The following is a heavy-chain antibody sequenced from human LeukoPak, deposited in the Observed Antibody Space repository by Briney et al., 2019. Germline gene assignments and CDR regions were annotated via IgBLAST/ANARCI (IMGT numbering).Heavy chain of an antibody. J-gene: IGHJ4*02. CDR3: AREKEWYYYDSSGYYYDY. D-gene: IGHD3-22*01. CDR2: ISAYNGNT. CDR1: GYTFTSYG. Sequence: ASVKVSCKASGYTFTSYGISWVRQAPGQGLEWMGWISAYNGNTNYAQKLQGRVTMTTDTSTSTAYMELRSLRSDDTAVYYCAREKEWYYYDSSGYYYDYWGQGTLVTVSS. V-gene: IGHV1-18*01.